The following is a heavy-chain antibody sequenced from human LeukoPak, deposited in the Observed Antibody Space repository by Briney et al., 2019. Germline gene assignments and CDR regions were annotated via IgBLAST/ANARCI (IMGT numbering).Heavy chain of an antibody. CDR3: ARDRGVCYFDY. CDR1: GFTVSSNY. J-gene: IGHJ4*02. V-gene: IGHV3-53*01. CDR2: IYSGGST. Sequence: GGSLRLSCAAPGFTVSSNYMSWVRQAPGKGLEWVSVIYSGGSTYYADSVKGRFTISRDNSKNTLYLQMNSLRAEDTAVYYCARDRGVCYFDYWGQGTLVTVSS. D-gene: IGHD3-10*01.